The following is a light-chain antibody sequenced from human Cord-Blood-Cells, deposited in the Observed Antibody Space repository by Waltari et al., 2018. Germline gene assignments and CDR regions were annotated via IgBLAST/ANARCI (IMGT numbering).Light chain of an antibody. J-gene: IGLJ2*01. CDR1: SSAVGGYNY. V-gene: IGLV2-14*01. CDR2: DVS. CDR3: SSYTSSSTYVV. Sequence: QSALTQPASVSGSPGQSITISCTGTSSAVGGYNYVSWYQQHPGNAPKLMIYDVSNRPSGVSNRFSGSKSGNTASLTISGLQAEDEADYYCSSYTSSSTYVVFGGGTKLTVL.